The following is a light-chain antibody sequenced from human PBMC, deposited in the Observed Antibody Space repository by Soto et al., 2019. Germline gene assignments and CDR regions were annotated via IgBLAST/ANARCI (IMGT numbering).Light chain of an antibody. Sequence: QSVLTQPASVSGSPGQSITISCTGSSSDVGGYDYVSWYQQHTGKAPKLMIYEVNNRPSGVSNRFSGSKSGNTASLTISGLQAEDDADYYCSSYTRISSWVFGGGTKVTVL. CDR3: SSYTRISSWV. V-gene: IGLV2-14*01. J-gene: IGLJ3*02. CDR1: SSDVGGYDY. CDR2: EVN.